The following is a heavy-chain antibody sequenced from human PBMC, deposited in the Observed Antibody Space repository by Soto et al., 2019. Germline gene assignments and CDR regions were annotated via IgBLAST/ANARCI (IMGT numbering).Heavy chain of an antibody. CDR1: VFPFGANA. V-gene: IGHV3-23*01. J-gene: IGHJ4*02. D-gene: IGHD1-26*01. CDR2: LSNTGRRT. CDR3: ATEMGATQGPFDN. Sequence: EVQVLESGGGLVQPGGTLRLSCVVSVFPFGANAMSWVRQAPGKGLEWVSGLSNTGRRTSYADSVKGRFNISRDNSENTVYLQMNSLRVEDTAVYYCATEMGATQGPFDNWGQGTLVTVSS.